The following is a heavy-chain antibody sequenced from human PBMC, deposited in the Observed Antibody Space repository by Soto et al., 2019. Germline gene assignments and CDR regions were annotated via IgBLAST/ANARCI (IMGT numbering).Heavy chain of an antibody. Sequence: VHLLESGGGLVQPGGSLRLSCAASGFIFRNYAMSWVRQAPGKGLEWVSGIGASGGTTHLADSVKGRFTISRDNSRNILFLQMNSLRVEDTAVYYCGKDPNGDYIGAFDIWGQGTVVTVSS. CDR1: GFIFRNYA. CDR2: IGASGGTT. J-gene: IGHJ3*02. V-gene: IGHV3-23*01. CDR3: GKDPNGDYIGAFDI. D-gene: IGHD4-17*01.